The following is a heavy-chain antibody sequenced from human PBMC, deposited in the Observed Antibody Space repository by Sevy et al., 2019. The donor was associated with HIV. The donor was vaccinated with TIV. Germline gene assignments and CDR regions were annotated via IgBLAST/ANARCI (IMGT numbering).Heavy chain of an antibody. CDR2: IYTSGST. Sequence: SETLSLTCTVSGGSISSGRYYWSWIRQSAGVGLEWIGRIYTSGSTNYNPSLKSRVTMSVDTSKNQFSLKLTSVTTADAAVYYCARDKYDLSYSGNWFDPWGPGTLVTVSS. CDR3: ARDKYDLSYSGNWFDP. J-gene: IGHJ5*02. D-gene: IGHD3-3*01. CDR1: GGSISSGRYY. V-gene: IGHV4-61*02.